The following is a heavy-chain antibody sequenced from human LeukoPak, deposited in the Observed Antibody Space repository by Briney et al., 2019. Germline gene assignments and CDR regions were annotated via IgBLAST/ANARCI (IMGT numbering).Heavy chain of an antibody. CDR2: IKLNGSEK. CDR1: GFTFGKYW. J-gene: IGHJ4*02. CDR3: ARDQYDTWSRRGNFDS. D-gene: IGHD3-3*01. V-gene: IGHV3-7*03. Sequence: GRTLRLSCVASGFTFGKYWMSCVRDAPGKGRECVADIKLNGSEKNYVDSVKGRFTISRDNTKNSLYLQMNSLRTEDTAVFYCARDQYDTWSRRGNFDSWGQGTLVIVSS.